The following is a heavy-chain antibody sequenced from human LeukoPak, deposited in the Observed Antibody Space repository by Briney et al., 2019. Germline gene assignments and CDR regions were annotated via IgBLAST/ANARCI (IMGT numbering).Heavy chain of an antibody. V-gene: IGHV1-18*01. Sequence: ASVKVSCKASGYRFTSHGISWVRQAPGQGLEWMGWISTNNGNTNYAHTLQGRVTMTTDTSTNTAYMELRSLRSDDTAVYYCARGLEAWLLRCAFDVWGQGTMVTVSA. CDR3: ARGLEAWLLRCAFDV. CDR2: ISTNNGNT. D-gene: IGHD3-22*01. J-gene: IGHJ3*01. CDR1: GYRFTSHG.